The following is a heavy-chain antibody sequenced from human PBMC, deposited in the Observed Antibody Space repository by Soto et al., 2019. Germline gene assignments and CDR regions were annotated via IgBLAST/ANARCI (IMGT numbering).Heavy chain of an antibody. D-gene: IGHD2-2*01. CDR3: ARGLGYCSSTSCYGFYYYYGMDV. CDR1: GYTFTSYG. J-gene: IGHJ6*02. CDR2: ISAYNGNT. Sequence: GASVKVSCKASGYTFTSYGMSWVRQAPGQGLEWMGWISAYNGNTNYAQKLQGRVTMTTDTSTSTAYMELRSLRSDDTAVYYCARGLGYCSSTSCYGFYYYYGMDVWGQGTTVTVSS. V-gene: IGHV1-18*01.